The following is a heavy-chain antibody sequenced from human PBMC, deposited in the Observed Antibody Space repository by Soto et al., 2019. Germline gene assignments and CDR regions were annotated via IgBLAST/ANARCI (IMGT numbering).Heavy chain of an antibody. D-gene: IGHD6-19*01. CDR2: ISYDGSNK. J-gene: IGHJ4*02. V-gene: IGHV3-30*01. CDR1: GFTFSNYA. CDR3: ARDSSSGPFFDY. Sequence: GGSLRLSCAASGFTFSNYAMHWVRQAPGKGLEWVAFISYDGSNKYYADSVKGRFTISRDNSKNTLYLQVNSLRTEDTAVYYCARDSSSGPFFDYWGQGTLVTVSS.